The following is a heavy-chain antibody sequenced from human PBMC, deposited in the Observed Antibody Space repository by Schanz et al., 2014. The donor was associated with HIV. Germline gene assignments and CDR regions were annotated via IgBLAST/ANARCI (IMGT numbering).Heavy chain of an antibody. CDR2: ISGSGATI. V-gene: IGHV3-48*04. D-gene: IGHD3-3*01. Sequence: VQLVESGGGVVQPGGSLRLSCAVSGLTFSAYGMNWVRQAPGKELEWLSYISGSGATIYYADSVKGRFTISRDNAKNSLSLQMNSLRAEDTAVYYCARPDYDFWVDVWGQGTTVTVSS. CDR1: GLTFSAYG. CDR3: ARPDYDFWVDV. J-gene: IGHJ6*02.